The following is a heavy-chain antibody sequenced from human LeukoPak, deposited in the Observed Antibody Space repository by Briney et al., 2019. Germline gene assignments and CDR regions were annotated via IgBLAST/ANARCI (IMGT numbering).Heavy chain of an antibody. Sequence: GGSLRLSCAASGFTFSSYAMHWVRQAPGKGLEYVSAISSNGGSTYYANSVKGRFTISRDNSKNTLYLQMGSLRAEDMAVYYCGRGVLHFDYWGQGTLVTVSS. CDR1: GFTFSSYA. V-gene: IGHV3-64*01. CDR2: ISSNGGST. D-gene: IGHD2/OR15-2a*01. CDR3: GRGVLHFDY. J-gene: IGHJ4*02.